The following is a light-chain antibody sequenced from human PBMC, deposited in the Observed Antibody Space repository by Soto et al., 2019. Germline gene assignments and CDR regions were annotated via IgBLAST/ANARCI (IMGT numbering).Light chain of an antibody. CDR2: DAS. CDR3: QQYVNFVWT. J-gene: IGKJ1*01. V-gene: IGKV3-20*01. Sequence: EIVLTQSPGTLSLSPGVRATLSCRTSQSVSTSKLAWYQQRPGQAPMLLMYDASRRAPGIPERFSGSGSGTDFTLTISRLEPEDVAVYYCQQYVNFVWTFGQGTKVDI. CDR1: QSVSTSK.